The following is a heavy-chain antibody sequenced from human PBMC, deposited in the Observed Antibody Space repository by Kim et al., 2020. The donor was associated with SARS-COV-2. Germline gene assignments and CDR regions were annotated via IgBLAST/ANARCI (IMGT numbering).Heavy chain of an antibody. Sequence: ASVKVSCKASGYTFTSYDINWVRQATGQGLEWMGWMNPNSGNTGYAQKFQGRVTMPRNTSISTAYMELSSLRSEDTAGYYCARVGVPFPGAGVYCSSTSCYEPNYCYYGMDVWGQGTTVTVSS. D-gene: IGHD2-2*01. CDR2: MNPNSGNT. V-gene: IGHV1-8*01. CDR1: GYTFTSYD. CDR3: ARVGVPFPGAGVYCSSTSCYEPNYCYYGMDV. J-gene: IGHJ6*02.